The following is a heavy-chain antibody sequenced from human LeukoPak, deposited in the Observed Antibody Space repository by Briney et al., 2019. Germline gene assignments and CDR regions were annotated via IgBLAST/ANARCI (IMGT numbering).Heavy chain of an antibody. D-gene: IGHD3-22*01. CDR1: GDSISNYY. CDR2: IDYSGRT. Sequence: SETLSLTCTLSGDSISNYYWSWIRQPPGKGLEWIGYIDYSGRTNYNPSLESRVTISVDTSKNQFSLKLSSVTAADTAEYYCARSYYDSSGYYYSGFDYWGQGTLVTVSS. CDR3: ARSYYDSSGYYYSGFDY. J-gene: IGHJ4*02. V-gene: IGHV4-59*01.